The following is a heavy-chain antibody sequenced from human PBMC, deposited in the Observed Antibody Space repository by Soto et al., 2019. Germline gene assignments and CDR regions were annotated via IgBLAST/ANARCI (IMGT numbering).Heavy chain of an antibody. J-gene: IGHJ4*02. V-gene: IGHV3-23*01. CDR3: AKVKRADSSGWYEGLFDY. CDR1: GFTFSSYA. D-gene: IGHD6-19*01. Sequence: EVQLLESGGGLVQPGGSLRLSCAASGFTFSSYAMSWVRQAPGKGLEWVSAISGSGGSTYYADSVKGRFTISRDNSKNTLYLQMNSLRAEDTAVYYCAKVKRADSSGWYEGLFDYWGQGTLVTASS. CDR2: ISGSGGST.